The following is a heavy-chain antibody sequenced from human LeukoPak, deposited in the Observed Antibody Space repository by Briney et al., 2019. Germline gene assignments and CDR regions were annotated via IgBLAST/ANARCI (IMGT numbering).Heavy chain of an antibody. CDR1: GYSFTSYW. V-gene: IGHV5-51*01. J-gene: IGHJ4*02. CDR3: ARHAIMEATKSYFEY. D-gene: IGHD1-26*01. Sequence: GESLQISSKGSGYSFTSYWIAWVRQMPGTGLEWMGIIYPDDSDTRYSPSFQGQVTISAVKSISTAYLQWSSLNASDTAIYYCARHAIMEATKSYFEYWGQGTLVTVSS. CDR2: IYPDDSDT.